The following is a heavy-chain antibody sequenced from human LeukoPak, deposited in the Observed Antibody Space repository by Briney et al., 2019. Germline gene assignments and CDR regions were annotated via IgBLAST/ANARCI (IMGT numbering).Heavy chain of an antibody. V-gene: IGHV4-34*01. CDR2: INHSGST. D-gene: IGHD6-6*01. Sequence: SETLSLTCAVYGGSFSAYYWSWIRQPPGKGLEWIGEINHSGSTNYNPSLKSRVTISVDTSKNQFSLKLSSVTAADTAVYYCARLYSSSSDDDYWGQGTLVTVSS. CDR3: ARLYSSSSDDDY. J-gene: IGHJ4*02. CDR1: GGSFSAYY.